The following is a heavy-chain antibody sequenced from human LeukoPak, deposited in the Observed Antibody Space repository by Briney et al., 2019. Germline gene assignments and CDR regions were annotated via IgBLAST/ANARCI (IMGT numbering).Heavy chain of an antibody. CDR1: GDFITSYY. V-gene: IGHV4-59*12. J-gene: IGHJ5*02. CDR2: VRYGGST. D-gene: IGHD2-2*01. Sequence: SETLSLTCTVSGDFITSYYWSWIRQPPGKGLEWIGYVRYGGSTNYNPSLKSRVTMSVDTSKNQFSLNLSSVTAADTAVYYCAREREGYCSSTTCYSMLGFDPWGQGSLVTVSS. CDR3: AREREGYCSSTTCYSMLGFDP.